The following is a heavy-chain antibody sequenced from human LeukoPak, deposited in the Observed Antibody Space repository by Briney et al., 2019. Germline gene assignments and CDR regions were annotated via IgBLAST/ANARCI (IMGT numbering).Heavy chain of an antibody. CDR1: GFTFSSYA. Sequence: GRSLRLSCAASGFTFSSYAMHWVRQAPGKGLEWVAVISYDGSNKYYADSVKGRFTISRDNSKNTLYLQMNSLRAEDTAVYYCARDSMSGYSDFDFWGQGSLVTVSS. J-gene: IGHJ4*02. D-gene: IGHD3-9*01. CDR2: ISYDGSNK. CDR3: ARDSMSGYSDFDF. V-gene: IGHV3-30*04.